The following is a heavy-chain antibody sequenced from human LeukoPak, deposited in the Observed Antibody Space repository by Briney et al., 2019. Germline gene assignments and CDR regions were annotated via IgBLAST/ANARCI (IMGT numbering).Heavy chain of an antibody. CDR1: GYTFTSYW. Sequence: GESLKISCKGSGYTFTSYWIGWVRQMPGKGLEWMGIIYPGDPDTRYSPSFQGQVTISADKSISTAYLQWSSLNATDTATYYCARGAYGHNWFDPWGQGTLVTVSS. CDR2: IYPGDPDT. J-gene: IGHJ5*02. V-gene: IGHV5-51*01. CDR3: ARGAYGHNWFDP. D-gene: IGHD3-16*01.